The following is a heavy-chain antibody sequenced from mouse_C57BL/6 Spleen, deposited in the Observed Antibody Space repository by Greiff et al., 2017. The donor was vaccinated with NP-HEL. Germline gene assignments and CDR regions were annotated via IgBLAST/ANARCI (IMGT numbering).Heavy chain of an antibody. CDR1: GYAFSSSW. CDR2: IYPGDGDT. V-gene: IGHV1-82*01. Sequence: QVQLKESGPELVKPGASVKISCKASGYAFSSSWMNWVKQRPGKGLEWIGRIYPGDGDTNYNGKFKGKATLTADKSSSTAYMQLSSLTSEDSAVYFCAREGDYISYYYAMDYWGQGTSVTVSS. D-gene: IGHD2-13*01. J-gene: IGHJ4*01. CDR3: AREGDYISYYYAMDY.